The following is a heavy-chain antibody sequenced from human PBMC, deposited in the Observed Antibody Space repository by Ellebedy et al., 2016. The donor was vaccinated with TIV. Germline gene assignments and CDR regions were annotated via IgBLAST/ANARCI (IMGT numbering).Heavy chain of an antibody. Sequence: ASVKVSCXASGYTFTSYGISWVRQAPGQGLEWMGWISAYNGNTNYAQKLQGRVTMTTDTSTSTAYMELRSLRSDDTAVYYCARDLGGGYSYYYFDYWGQGTLVTVSS. CDR2: ISAYNGNT. J-gene: IGHJ4*02. CDR1: GYTFTSYG. V-gene: IGHV1-18*01. D-gene: IGHD5-18*01. CDR3: ARDLGGGYSYYYFDY.